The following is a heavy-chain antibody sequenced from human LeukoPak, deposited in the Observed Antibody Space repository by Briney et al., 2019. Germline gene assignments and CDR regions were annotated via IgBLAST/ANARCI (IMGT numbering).Heavy chain of an antibody. D-gene: IGHD3-22*01. Sequence: SETLSLTCAVYGGSFSGYYWSWIRQPPGKGLEWIGEINHSGSTNYNPSLKSRVTISVDTSKNQFSLKLSSVTAADTAVYYCARGGYYYDSSGYYSFDYWGQGTLVTVCS. J-gene: IGHJ4*02. CDR2: INHSGST. V-gene: IGHV4-34*01. CDR1: GGSFSGYY. CDR3: ARGGYYYDSSGYYSFDY.